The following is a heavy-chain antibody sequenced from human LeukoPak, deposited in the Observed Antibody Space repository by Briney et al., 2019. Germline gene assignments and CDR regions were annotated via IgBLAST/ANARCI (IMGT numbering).Heavy chain of an antibody. CDR1: GGSFSGYY. CDR3: ARGDGVGPGWFDP. D-gene: IGHD2-8*01. Sequence: PSETLSLTCAVYGGSFSGYYWSWIRQPPGKGLEWIGYIYYSGSTYYNPSLKSRVTISVDTSKNQFSLKLSSVTAADTAVYYCARGDGVGPGWFDPWGQGTLVTVSS. J-gene: IGHJ5*02. CDR2: IYYSGST. V-gene: IGHV4-34*09.